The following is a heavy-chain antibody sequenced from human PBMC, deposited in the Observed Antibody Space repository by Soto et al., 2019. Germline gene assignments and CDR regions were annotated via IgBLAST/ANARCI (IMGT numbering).Heavy chain of an antibody. CDR2: IYYSGST. Sequence: SETLSLTCTVSGGSISRGDYYWSWIRQPPGKGLEWIGYIYYSGSTYYNPSLKSRVTISVDTSKNQFSLKLSSVTAADTAVYYCAREYYDFWSGSPPTMLFDPWGQGTLVTVSS. J-gene: IGHJ5*02. CDR3: AREYYDFWSGSPPTMLFDP. CDR1: GGSISRGDYY. V-gene: IGHV4-30-4*01. D-gene: IGHD3-3*01.